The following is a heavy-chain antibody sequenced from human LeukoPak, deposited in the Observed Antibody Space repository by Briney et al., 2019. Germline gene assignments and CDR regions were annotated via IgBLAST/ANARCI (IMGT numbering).Heavy chain of an antibody. D-gene: IGHD2-15*01. J-gene: IGHJ3*02. Sequence: SQTLSLTCTVSGASISSGDYYWSWIRQPPGKGLECIGHIYYSGSTYYNPSLKSRVTISVDTSKNQFSLKLSSVTAADTAVYYCASGVVVAARAFDIWGQGTMVTVSS. CDR3: ASGVVVAARAFDI. V-gene: IGHV4-30-4*01. CDR2: IYYSGST. CDR1: GASISSGDYY.